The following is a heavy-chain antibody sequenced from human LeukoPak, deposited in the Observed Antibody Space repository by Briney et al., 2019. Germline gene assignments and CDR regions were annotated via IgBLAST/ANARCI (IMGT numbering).Heavy chain of an antibody. CDR2: INPNSGGT. J-gene: IGHJ6*02. V-gene: IGHV1-2*04. D-gene: IGHD3-10*01. CDR3: ARDVYYGLYGMDV. CDR1: GYTFTGYY. Sequence: GASVKVSCKASGYTFTGYYMHWVRQAPGQGLEWMGWINPNSGGTNYAQKFQGWVTMTRDTSISTAYMELSRLRSDDTAVYYRARDVYYGLYGMDVWGQGTTVTVSS.